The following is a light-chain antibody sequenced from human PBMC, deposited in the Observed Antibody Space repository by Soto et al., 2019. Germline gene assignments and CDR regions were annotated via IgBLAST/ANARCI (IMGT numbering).Light chain of an antibody. V-gene: IGLV1-47*01. Sequence: QSVLTQPPSVSGTPGQRVTISCSGSNSNIGSNYVFWYQQLPGTAPRLLIYRNSQRPSGISSRFSGSKSGNTASLTISGLQAEDEADYYCASYTSSSTSVIFGRGTKLTVL. CDR2: RNS. CDR1: NSNIGSNY. CDR3: ASYTSSSTSVI. J-gene: IGLJ2*01.